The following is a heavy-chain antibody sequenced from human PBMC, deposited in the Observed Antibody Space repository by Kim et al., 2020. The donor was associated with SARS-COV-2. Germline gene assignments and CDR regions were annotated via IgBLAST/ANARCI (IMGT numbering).Heavy chain of an antibody. CDR2: IYHSGST. J-gene: IGHJ4*02. CDR1: GGSISSSNW. V-gene: IGHV4-4*02. D-gene: IGHD6-13*01. Sequence: SETLSLTCAVSGGSISSSNWWSWVRQPPGKGLEWIGEIYHSGSTNYNPSLKSRVTISVDKSKNQFSLKLSSVTAADTAVYYCARGGWQQLFYSVSRLRLYYYFDYWGQGTLVTVSS. CDR3: ARGGWQQLFYSVSRLRLYYYFDY.